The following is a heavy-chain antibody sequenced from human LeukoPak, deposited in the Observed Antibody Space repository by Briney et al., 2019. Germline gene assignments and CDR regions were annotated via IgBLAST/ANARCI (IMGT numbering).Heavy chain of an antibody. CDR3: ARDLSIAAAGAPERDYYGMDV. CDR1: GGSFSSYY. V-gene: IGHV4-34*01. CDR2: INHSGST. D-gene: IGHD6-13*01. J-gene: IGHJ6*02. Sequence: SETLSLTCAVYGGSFSSYYWSWIRQPPGKGLEWIGEINHSGSTNYNPSLKSRVTISVDTSKNQFSLKLSSVTAADTAVYYCARDLSIAAAGAPERDYYGMDVWGQGTTVTVSS.